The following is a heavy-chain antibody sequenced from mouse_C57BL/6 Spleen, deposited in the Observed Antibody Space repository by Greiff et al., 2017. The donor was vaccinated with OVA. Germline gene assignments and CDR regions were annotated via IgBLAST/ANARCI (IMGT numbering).Heavy chain of an antibody. CDR1: GFTFSSYA. V-gene: IGHV5-9-1*02. J-gene: IGHJ2*01. CDR2: ISSGGDYI. CDR3: TRDHDGYIDY. D-gene: IGHD2-3*01. Sequence: EVQLVESGEGLVKPGGSLKLSCAASGFTFSSYAMSWVRQTPEKRLEWVAYISSGGDYIYYADTVTGRFTISRDNARNTLYLQMSSLKSEDTDMYYCTRDHDGYIDYWGQGTTLTVSS.